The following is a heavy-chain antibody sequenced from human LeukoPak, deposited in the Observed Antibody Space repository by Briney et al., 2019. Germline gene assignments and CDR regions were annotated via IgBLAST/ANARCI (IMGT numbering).Heavy chain of an antibody. J-gene: IGHJ5*02. CDR1: GFSFSNHG. CDR2: LRFDGSNK. Sequence: PGGSLRLSCAASGFSFSNHGMHWVRQAPGKGLEWVAFLRFDGSNKYYADSVKGRFTISRDNSKNTLYLQMNSLRAEDTAVYYCARAGYYGSGSYYPPPNWFDPWGQGTLVTVSS. D-gene: IGHD3-10*01. CDR3: ARAGYYGSGSYYPPPNWFDP. V-gene: IGHV3-30*02.